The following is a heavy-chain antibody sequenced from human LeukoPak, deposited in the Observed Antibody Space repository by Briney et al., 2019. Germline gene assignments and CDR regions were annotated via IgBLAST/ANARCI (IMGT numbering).Heavy chain of an antibody. J-gene: IGHJ4*02. CDR2: IYYSGST. CDR1: GGSISSSSYY. V-gene: IGHV4-39*01. D-gene: IGHD7-27*01. Sequence: TPSETLSLTCTVSGGSISSSSYYWGWIRQPPGKGLEWIGSIYYSGSTYYNPSLKSRVTISVDTSKNQFSLKLSSVTAADTAVYYCARRNWGPVDYWGQGTLVTVSS. CDR3: ARRNWGPVDY.